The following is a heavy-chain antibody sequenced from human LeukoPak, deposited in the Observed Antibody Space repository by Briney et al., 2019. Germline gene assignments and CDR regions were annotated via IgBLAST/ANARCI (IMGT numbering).Heavy chain of an antibody. CDR1: GFTFSGSA. D-gene: IGHD2-2*01. CDR2: IRSKANSYAT. Sequence: GGSLRLSCAASGFTFSGSAMHWVRQASGKGLEWVGRIRSKANSYATAHAASVRGRFTISRDDSKNTAYLQMNSLKTEDTAVYYCTRHLTQLPFDYWGQGTLVTVSS. V-gene: IGHV3-73*01. CDR3: TRHLTQLPFDY. J-gene: IGHJ4*02.